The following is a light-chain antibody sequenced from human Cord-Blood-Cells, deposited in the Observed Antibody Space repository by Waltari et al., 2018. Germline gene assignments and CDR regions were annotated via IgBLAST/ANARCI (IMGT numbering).Light chain of an antibody. CDR3: CSYAGSSTFYV. Sequence: QSTLTQPASASGSPGQSIIIPSAGASSDAGSYNLVSWYQQHPGKAPKLMIYEGSKRPSGVSNRFSGSKSGNTASLTISGLQAEDEADYYCCSYAGSSTFYVFGTGTKVTVL. CDR2: EGS. V-gene: IGLV2-23*01. CDR1: SSDAGSYNL. J-gene: IGLJ1*01.